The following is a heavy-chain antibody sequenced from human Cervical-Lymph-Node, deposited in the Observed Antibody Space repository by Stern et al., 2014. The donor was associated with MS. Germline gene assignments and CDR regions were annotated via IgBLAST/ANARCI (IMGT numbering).Heavy chain of an antibody. CDR3: ARDREEYTFYYYYGMDV. CDR2: ILDDRSNK. CDR1: GFKFSAYA. J-gene: IGHJ6*02. Sequence: VQLEESGGGAVQPGRSLRPSWAASGFKFSAYAMFWVRQAPGKVLEWVALILDDRSNKYYSDSVKGRFPVPRDNSVNTLYLQMSSLRVDDTAVYYCARDREEYTFYYYYGMDVWGQGATVTVSS. D-gene: IGHD2/OR15-2a*01. V-gene: IGHV3-30*04.